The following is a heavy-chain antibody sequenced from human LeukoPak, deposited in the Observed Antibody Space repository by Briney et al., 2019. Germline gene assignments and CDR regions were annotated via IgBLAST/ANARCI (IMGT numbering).Heavy chain of an antibody. Sequence: KPSETLPLTCAVYGGSFSGYYWSWIRQPPGKGLEWIGEINHSGSTNYNPSLKSRVTISVDTSKNQFSLKLSSVTAADTAVYYCARGGDSTGYKNWGQGALVTVSS. V-gene: IGHV4-34*01. CDR2: INHSGST. CDR3: ARGGDSTGYKN. CDR1: GGSFSGYY. D-gene: IGHD3-22*01. J-gene: IGHJ4*02.